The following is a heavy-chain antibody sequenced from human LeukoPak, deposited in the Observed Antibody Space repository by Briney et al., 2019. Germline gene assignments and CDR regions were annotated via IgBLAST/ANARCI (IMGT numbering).Heavy chain of an antibody. CDR2: ISYDGSNK. V-gene: IGHV3-30*03. J-gene: IGHJ5*02. Sequence: GGSLRLSCAASGFTFSSYGMHWVRQAPGKGLEWVAVISYDGSNKYYADSVKGRFTISRDNSKNTLYLQMNSLRAEDTAVYYCARQTNDYGDYGSSSWFDPWGQGTLVTVSS. D-gene: IGHD4-17*01. CDR3: ARQTNDYGDYGSSSWFDP. CDR1: GFTFSSYG.